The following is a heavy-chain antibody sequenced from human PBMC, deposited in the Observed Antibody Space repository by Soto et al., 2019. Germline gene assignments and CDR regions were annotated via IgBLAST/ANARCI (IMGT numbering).Heavy chain of an antibody. CDR3: AKVNYYDSSGYSGGHIRPAFDI. CDR2: ISGSGGST. D-gene: IGHD3-22*01. V-gene: IGHV3-23*01. J-gene: IGHJ3*02. Sequence: GGSLRLSCAASGFTFSSYAMSWVRQAPGKGLEWVSAISGSGGSTYYADSVKGRFTISRDNSKNTLYLQMNSLRAEDTAVYYCAKVNYYDSSGYSGGHIRPAFDIWGQGTMVTVSS. CDR1: GFTFSSYA.